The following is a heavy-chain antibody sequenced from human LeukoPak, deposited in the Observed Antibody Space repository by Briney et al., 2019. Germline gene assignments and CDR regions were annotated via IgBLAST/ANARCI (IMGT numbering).Heavy chain of an antibody. CDR1: GYTFTSYY. V-gene: IGHV1-46*01. Sequence: GASVKVSCKASGYTFTSYYMHWVRQAPGQGLEWMGLINPTGGSTSYAQKFQGRVTMTRDMSTSTVYMELSSLRSEDTAVYYCARGGLGAAAGTLNWFDPWGQGTLVTVSS. J-gene: IGHJ5*02. CDR2: INPTGGST. CDR3: ARGGLGAAAGTLNWFDP. D-gene: IGHD6-13*01.